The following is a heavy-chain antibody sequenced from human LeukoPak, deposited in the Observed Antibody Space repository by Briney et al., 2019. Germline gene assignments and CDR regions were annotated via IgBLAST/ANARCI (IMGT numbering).Heavy chain of an antibody. Sequence: GGSLTLSCAVSGFTFSSYWMNWVRQAPGKGLEWVGSIRMDGVEKTYVDSVKGRFTISRDNTYNSLYLQMSSLRVEDTAVYFCARDGAPPGLYFDLWGRGTLVTVSS. V-gene: IGHV3-7*01. D-gene: IGHD6-13*01. J-gene: IGHJ4*01. CDR3: ARDGAPPGLYFDL. CDR1: GFTFSSYW. CDR2: IRMDGVEK.